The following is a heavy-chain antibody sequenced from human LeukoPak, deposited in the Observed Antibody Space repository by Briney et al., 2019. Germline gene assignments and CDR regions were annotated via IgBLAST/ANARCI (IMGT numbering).Heavy chain of an antibody. Sequence: SGGSLRLSCVASGFTFSSYAMTWVRQGPGKGLEWVSVISGSGGSTFYADSVKGRFTVSRDNSKNTLYLQMNSLRAEDTAVYYCAKPEAIAVAGRYDYWGQGTLVTVSS. CDR2: ISGSGGST. J-gene: IGHJ4*02. V-gene: IGHV3-23*01. CDR1: GFTFSSYA. D-gene: IGHD6-19*01. CDR3: AKPEAIAVAGRYDY.